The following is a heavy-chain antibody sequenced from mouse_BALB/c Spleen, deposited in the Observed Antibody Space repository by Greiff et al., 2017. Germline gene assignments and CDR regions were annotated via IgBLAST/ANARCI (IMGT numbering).Heavy chain of an antibody. CDR1: GFPFSSYA. Sequence: EVHLVESGGGLVKPGGSLKLSCAASGFPFSSYALSWVRQTPEKRLEWVATISSGGSYTYYPDSVKGRFTISRDNAKNALYLQMSSLRSEDTAMYYCARQGYFYFDYWGQGTTLTVSS. D-gene: IGHD3-2*02. V-gene: IGHV5-9-3*01. J-gene: IGHJ2*01. CDR2: ISSGGSYT. CDR3: ARQGYFYFDY.